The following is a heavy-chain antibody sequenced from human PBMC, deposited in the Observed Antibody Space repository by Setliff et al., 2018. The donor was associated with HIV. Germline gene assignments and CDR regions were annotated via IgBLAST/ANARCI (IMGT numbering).Heavy chain of an antibody. CDR2: INTVNGNT. J-gene: IGHJ4*02. Sequence: ASVKVSCKASGYIFTMYTRYWVRRAPGQRLEWMGRINTVNGNTKYSQNFQGRVTITRDTSANTANMELSSLRSEDTAVYYCAREPAGSGSGSFGFWGQGTLVTVSS. CDR1: GYIFTMYT. CDR3: AREPAGSGSGSFGF. D-gene: IGHD3-10*01. V-gene: IGHV1-3*04.